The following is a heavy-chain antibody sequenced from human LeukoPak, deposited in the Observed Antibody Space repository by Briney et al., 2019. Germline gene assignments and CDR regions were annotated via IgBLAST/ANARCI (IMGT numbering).Heavy chain of an antibody. CDR3: ARTRYGSGSYYTSDY. Sequence: GGSLRLSCAASGFTFSSYWMSWVRQAPGKGLEWVANIKQDGSEKYYVDSVKGRFTISRDNAKNSLYLQMNSLRAEDTAVYYCARTRYGSGSYYTSDYWGQGTLVTVSS. D-gene: IGHD3-10*01. CDR2: IKQDGSEK. CDR1: GFTFSSYW. V-gene: IGHV3-7*01. J-gene: IGHJ4*02.